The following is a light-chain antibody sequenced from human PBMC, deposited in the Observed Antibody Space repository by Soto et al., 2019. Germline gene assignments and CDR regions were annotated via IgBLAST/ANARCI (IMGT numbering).Light chain of an antibody. CDR3: SSYTRNSTLV. CDR2: EVS. Sequence: QSALTQPASVSGSPGQSITISCTGTSSDVGGYNYVSWYQQHPGKAPKFMIYEVSNRLSGVSNRFSGSKSGNTASLTISGLQAEDEADYYCSSYTRNSTLVFGGGTKLTVL. V-gene: IGLV2-14*01. CDR1: SSDVGGYNY. J-gene: IGLJ2*01.